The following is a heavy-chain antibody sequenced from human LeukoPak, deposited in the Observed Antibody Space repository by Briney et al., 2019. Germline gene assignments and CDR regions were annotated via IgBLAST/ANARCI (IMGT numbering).Heavy chain of an antibody. CDR3: AKSEGLRYFDWSRGYYFDY. Sequence: GGSLGLSCAASGFTFSSYAMSWVRQAPGKGLEWVSAISGSGGSTYYADSVKGRFTISRDNSKNTLYLQMNSLRAEDTAVYYCAKSEGLRYFDWSRGYYFDYWGQGTLVTVSS. CDR1: GFTFSSYA. J-gene: IGHJ4*02. CDR2: ISGSGGST. D-gene: IGHD3-9*01. V-gene: IGHV3-23*01.